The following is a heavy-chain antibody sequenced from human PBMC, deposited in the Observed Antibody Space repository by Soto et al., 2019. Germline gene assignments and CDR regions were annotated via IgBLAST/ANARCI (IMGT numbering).Heavy chain of an antibody. CDR1: GFSVSGTY. D-gene: IGHD1-20*01. CDR2: IYSGGAI. J-gene: IGHJ4*02. Sequence: SLRLSCVASGFSVSGTYMAWARQAPGKGLQWVSVIYSGGAIYYLDSVKGRFTISIDKANNTLSLQMNSLRVEDSALYYCARSSNWKYFFDSWGQGTLVTVSS. CDR3: ARSSNWKYFFDS. V-gene: IGHV3-53*01.